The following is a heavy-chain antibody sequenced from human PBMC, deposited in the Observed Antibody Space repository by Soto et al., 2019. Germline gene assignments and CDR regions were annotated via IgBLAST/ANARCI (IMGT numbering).Heavy chain of an antibody. J-gene: IGHJ6*02. V-gene: IGHV5-51*01. D-gene: IGHD1-7*01. CDR2: IFPGDSDT. CDR3: ATTGTTEAYYYYGMDV. CDR1: GFSLNTYW. Sequence: PGESLKISCNASGFSLNTYWIGWVRQKPGKGLEWMGSIFPGDSDTRYSPSFQGQVIISADESTSTAYMELSSLRSEDTAVYYCATTGTTEAYYYYGMDVWGQGTTVTVSS.